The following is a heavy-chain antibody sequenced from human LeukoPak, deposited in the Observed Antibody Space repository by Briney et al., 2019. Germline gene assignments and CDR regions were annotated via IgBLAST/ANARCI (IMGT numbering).Heavy chain of an antibody. J-gene: IGHJ2*01. V-gene: IGHV1-69*01. Sequence: ASVKVSCKASGGTFSSYAISWVRQAPGQGLEWMGGIIPIFGTANYAQKFQGRVTITADESTSTAHMELSSLRSEDTAVYYCARVPPSRPGITMVRGVFNWYFDLWGRGTLVTVSS. D-gene: IGHD3-10*01. CDR3: ARVPPSRPGITMVRGVFNWYFDL. CDR1: GGTFSSYA. CDR2: IIPIFGTA.